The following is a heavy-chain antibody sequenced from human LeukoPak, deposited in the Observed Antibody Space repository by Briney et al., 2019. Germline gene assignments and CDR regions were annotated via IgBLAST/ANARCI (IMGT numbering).Heavy chain of an antibody. J-gene: IGHJ5*02. D-gene: IGHD3-22*01. CDR3: ARDRGAPHVDYYDRRFDP. CDR2: IYHSGST. CDR1: GGSISSGDYY. V-gene: IGHV4-30-4*01. Sequence: SQTLSLTCTVSGGSISSGDYYWSWIRQPPGKGLEWIGYIYHSGSTYYNPSLKSRVTISVDTSKNQFSLKLSSVTAADTAVYYCARDRGAPHVDYYDRRFDPWGQGTLVTVSS.